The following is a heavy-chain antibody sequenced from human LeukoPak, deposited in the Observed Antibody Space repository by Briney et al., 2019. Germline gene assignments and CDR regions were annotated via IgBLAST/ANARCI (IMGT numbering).Heavy chain of an antibody. V-gene: IGHV1-18*01. CDR1: GYTFTSYG. D-gene: IGHD2-15*01. J-gene: IGHJ6*03. CDR3: TTLGDGYYYYYMDV. Sequence: ASVKVSCKASGYTFTSYGISWVRQAPGQGLEWMGWISAYNGNTNYAQKLQGRVTMTTDTSTSTAYMELRSLRSDDTAVYYCTTLGDGYYYYYMDVWGKGTTVTVSS. CDR2: ISAYNGNT.